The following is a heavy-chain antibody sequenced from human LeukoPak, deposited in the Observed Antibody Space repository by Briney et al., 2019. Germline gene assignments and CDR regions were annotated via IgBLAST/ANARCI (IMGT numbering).Heavy chain of an antibody. J-gene: IGHJ5*02. CDR3: GRGIQSFDP. V-gene: IGHV1-18*01. CDR1: GYTFTSYG. Sequence: ASVKVSCKAPGYTFTSYGISWVRQAPGQGLEWMGWISAYNGNTNYAQKFQDRVTMTRDTSMSAAYMEISRLTYDDTAVYYCGRGIQSFDPWGQGTLVTVSS. CDR2: ISAYNGNT.